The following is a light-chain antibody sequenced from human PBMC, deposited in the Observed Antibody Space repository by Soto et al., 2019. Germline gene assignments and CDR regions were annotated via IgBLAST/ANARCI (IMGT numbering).Light chain of an antibody. J-gene: IGKJ1*01. CDR3: QQSHSTPWT. V-gene: IGKV1-39*01. CDR2: GAS. Sequence: DIQMTQSPSSLSASVGDRVTITCRASQTITTYLNWYQQKPGKAPKLLIYGASSLQSGVPSRFTGSGSGTDFTLTISSLQPEDFATYHCQQSHSTPWTFGQGTKGEIK. CDR1: QTITTY.